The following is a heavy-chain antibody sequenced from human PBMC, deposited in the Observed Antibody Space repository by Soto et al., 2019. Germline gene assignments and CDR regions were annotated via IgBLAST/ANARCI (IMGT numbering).Heavy chain of an antibody. Sequence: ASVKVSCKASGGTFSSYAISWVRQAPGQGLEWMGGIIPIFGTANYAQKFQGRVTITADESTSTAYMELSSLRSEDTAVYYCARHNEYSSGWFAFDYWGQGTLVTVSS. D-gene: IGHD6-19*01. J-gene: IGHJ4*02. CDR2: IIPIFGTA. V-gene: IGHV1-69*13. CDR1: GGTFSSYA. CDR3: ARHNEYSSGWFAFDY.